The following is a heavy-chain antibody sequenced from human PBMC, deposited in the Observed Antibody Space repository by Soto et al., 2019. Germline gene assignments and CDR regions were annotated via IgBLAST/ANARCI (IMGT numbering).Heavy chain of an antibody. CDR1: GGSISSGDYY. CDR3: ARGSPYYDILTGRSYYYYYGMDV. Sequence: SETLSLTCTVSGGSISSGDYYWSWIRQPPGKGLEWIGYIYYSGSTYYNPSLKSRVTISVDTSKNQFSLKLSSVTAADTAVYYCARGSPYYDILTGRSYYYYYGMDVWGKGTTVTVSS. CDR2: IYYSGST. V-gene: IGHV4-30-4*01. D-gene: IGHD3-9*01. J-gene: IGHJ6*04.